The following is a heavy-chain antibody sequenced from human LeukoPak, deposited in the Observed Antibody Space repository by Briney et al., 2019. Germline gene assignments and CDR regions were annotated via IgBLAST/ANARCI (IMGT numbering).Heavy chain of an antibody. D-gene: IGHD2-15*01. J-gene: IGHJ4*02. V-gene: IGHV3-7*05. CDR3: ARDFCSGGSCYLDY. Sequence: PGGSLRLSCAASGFIFSSYEMNWVRQSPGKGLEWVANIKQDGSERYYVDSVKGRFTISRDNAKKLLSLQMNSLRGDDTAVYYCARDFCSGGSCYLDYWGQGTLVTVSS. CDR2: IKQDGSER. CDR1: GFIFSSYE.